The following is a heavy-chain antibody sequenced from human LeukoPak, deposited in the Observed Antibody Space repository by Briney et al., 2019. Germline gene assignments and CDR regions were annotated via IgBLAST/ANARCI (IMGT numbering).Heavy chain of an antibody. CDR2: INPNSGGT. D-gene: IGHD5-12*01. J-gene: IGHJ4*02. V-gene: IGHV1-2*02. Sequence: ASVKVSCKASGYTFTGYYMHWVRQAPGQGLEWMGWINPNSGGTNYAQKFQGRVTMTRDTSISTAYMELSRLRSDDTAVYYCARGRFKDIAAMTYYFDYWGQGTLVTVSS. CDR1: GYTFTGYY. CDR3: ARGRFKDIAAMTYYFDY.